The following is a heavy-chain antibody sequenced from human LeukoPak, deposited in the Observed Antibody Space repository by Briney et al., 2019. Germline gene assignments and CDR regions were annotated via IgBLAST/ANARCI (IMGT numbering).Heavy chain of an antibody. CDR1: GYTFTGYY. CDR2: INPNSGGT. J-gene: IGHJ5*02. D-gene: IGHD2-2*01. CDR3: ARGPPSWVVVPAAYLYNWFDP. V-gene: IGHV1-2*02. Sequence: ASVTVSCKASGYTFTGYYMHWVRQAPGQGLEWMGWINPNSGGTNYAQKFQGRVTMTRDTSISTAYMELSRLRSDDTAVYYCARGPPSWVVVPAAYLYNWFDPWGQGTLVTVSS.